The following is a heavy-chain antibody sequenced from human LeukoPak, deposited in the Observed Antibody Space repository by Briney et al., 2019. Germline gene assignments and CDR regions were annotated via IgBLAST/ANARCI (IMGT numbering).Heavy chain of an antibody. CDR2: IKQDGSEK. CDR1: GFTFSSYW. J-gene: IGHJ3*02. Sequence: GGSLRLSRAASGFTFSSYWMSWVRQAPGKGLEWVANIKQDGSEKYYVDSVKGRFTISRDNAKNSLYLQMNSLRAEDTAVYYCARRYCSSTSCPWAFDIWGQGTMVTVSS. CDR3: ARRYCSSTSCPWAFDI. D-gene: IGHD2-2*01. V-gene: IGHV3-7*01.